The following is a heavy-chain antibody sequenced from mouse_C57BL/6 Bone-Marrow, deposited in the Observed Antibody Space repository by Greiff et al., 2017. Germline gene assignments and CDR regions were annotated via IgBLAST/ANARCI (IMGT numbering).Heavy chain of an antibody. J-gene: IGHJ1*03. CDR3: ARGVRYFDV. V-gene: IGHV1-81*01. CDR2: IYPRSGNT. D-gene: IGHD2-1*01. Sequence: QVQLKQSGAELARPGASVKLSCKASGFTFTSYGISWVKQRTGKGLEWIGEIYPRSGNTYYNEKFKGKATLNADKSSSTAYMELRSLTSEDSAVYFCARGVRYFDVWGTGTTVTVSS. CDR1: GFTFTSYG.